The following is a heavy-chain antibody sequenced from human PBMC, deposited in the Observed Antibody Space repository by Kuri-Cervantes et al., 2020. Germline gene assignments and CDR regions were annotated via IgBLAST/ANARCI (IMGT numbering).Heavy chain of an antibody. J-gene: IGHJ4*02. D-gene: IGHD2-8*01. CDR3: ARLSWSAYYFDY. CDR2: IKQDGSEK. CDR1: GFTFSNAW. V-gene: IGHV3-7*01. Sequence: GESLKISCAASGFTFSNAWMSWVRQAPGKGLEWVANIKQDGSEKYYVDSVKGRFTISRDNAKNSLYLQMNSLRAEDTAVYYCARLSWSAYYFDYWGQGTLVTVSS.